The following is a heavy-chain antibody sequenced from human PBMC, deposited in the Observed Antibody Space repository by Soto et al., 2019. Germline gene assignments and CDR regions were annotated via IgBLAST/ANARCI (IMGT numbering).Heavy chain of an antibody. Sequence: SETLSLTCTVSGGSISSYYWSWIRQPPGKGLEWIGYIYYSGSTNYNPSLKSRVTISVDTSKNQFSLKLSSVTAADTAVYYCARDDCGGDCYFGYWGQGTLVTVSS. CDR2: IYYSGST. CDR1: GGSISSYY. D-gene: IGHD2-21*02. V-gene: IGHV4-59*01. J-gene: IGHJ4*02. CDR3: ARDDCGGDCYFGY.